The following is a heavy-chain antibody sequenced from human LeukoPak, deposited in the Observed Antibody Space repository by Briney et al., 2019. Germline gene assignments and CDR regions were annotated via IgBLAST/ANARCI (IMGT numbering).Heavy chain of an antibody. D-gene: IGHD6-13*01. J-gene: IGHJ6*03. CDR3: ARQGIAAAGRIPNYYYYMDV. Sequence: PSETLSLTCPVSGGSISSGSYYWGWLRQPPGKGLEWIGSIYYSGTTYYNPSLKSRVTISVDTSKNQFSLKLSSVTAADTAVYYCARQGIAAAGRIPNYYYYMDVWGKGTTVTISS. V-gene: IGHV4-39*01. CDR1: GGSISSGSYY. CDR2: IYYSGTT.